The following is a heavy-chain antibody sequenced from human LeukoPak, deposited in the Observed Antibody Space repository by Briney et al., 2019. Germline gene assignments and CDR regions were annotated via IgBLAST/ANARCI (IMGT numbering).Heavy chain of an antibody. J-gene: IGHJ6*02. Sequence: GGSLRLSCAASGVMFHSYWMTWVRQAPGKGLEWVANINQDGSEKYNVHSVKGRFNVSRDNAKNSVYLQMNSLRAEDTAVYYCARDGGQNRYYDILTGYFTYYYYAMDVWGQGTTVTVS. V-gene: IGHV3-7*01. CDR3: ARDGGQNRYYDILTGYFTYYYYAMDV. D-gene: IGHD3-9*01. CDR2: INQDGSEK. CDR1: GVMFHSYW.